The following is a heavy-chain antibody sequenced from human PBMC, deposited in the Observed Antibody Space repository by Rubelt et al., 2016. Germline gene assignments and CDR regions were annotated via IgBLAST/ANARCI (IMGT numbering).Heavy chain of an antibody. D-gene: IGHD4-17*01. CDR3: ARHAFIVTTGSFWDY. J-gene: IGHJ4*02. V-gene: IGHV4-39*01. CDR1: GDSISSNSFY. Sequence: QLQLQESGPGLVQPSETLSLTCTISGDSISSNSFYWGWIRQPPGKGLEWIGSIDYSGSTYSNPSLRSRVTMSGQPSKNQFSRKLSSVTAADTAVYYCARHAFIVTTGSFWDYWGQGTLITVSS. CDR2: IDYSGST.